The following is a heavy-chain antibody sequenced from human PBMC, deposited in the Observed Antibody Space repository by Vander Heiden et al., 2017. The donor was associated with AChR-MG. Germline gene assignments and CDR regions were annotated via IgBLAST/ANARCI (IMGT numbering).Heavy chain of an antibody. CDR3: ASSVSSGLYGENYYYYYMDV. Sequence: QVQLVQSGAEVKKPGASVKVSCKASGYTFTGYYMHWVRQAPGQGLEWMGRINPNSGGKNYAQKFQGRVTMTRDTSISTAYMERSRMRSDDTAVYYCASSVSSGLYGENYYYYYMDVWGKGTTVTVSS. CDR1: GYTFTGYY. CDR2: INPNSGGK. D-gene: IGHD6-19*01. V-gene: IGHV1-2*06. J-gene: IGHJ6*03.